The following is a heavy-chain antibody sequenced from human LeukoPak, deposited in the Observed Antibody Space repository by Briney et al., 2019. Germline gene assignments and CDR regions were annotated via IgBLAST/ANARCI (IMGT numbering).Heavy chain of an antibody. CDR3: ARDLSSSSGGDY. CDR1: GFTFSSYS. Sequence: GGSLRLSCAASGFTFSSYSMNWVRQAPGKGLEWVSSISSSSSYIYYADSVKGRFTISRDNAKNSLFLQMNSLRAEDTALYYCARDLSSSSGGDYWGQGTLVTVSS. CDR2: ISSSSSYI. J-gene: IGHJ4*02. D-gene: IGHD6-6*01. V-gene: IGHV3-21*04.